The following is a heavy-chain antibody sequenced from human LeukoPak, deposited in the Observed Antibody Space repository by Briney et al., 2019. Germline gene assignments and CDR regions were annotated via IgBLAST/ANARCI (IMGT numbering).Heavy chain of an antibody. CDR2: VYYSGNT. D-gene: IGHD5-18*01. Sequence: SETLSLTCTVSGGSINNYHWSWIRQPPGKGLEWIGFVYYSGNTNYDPSLKSRVTISVDTSKNQFSLKLTSVAAADTAVYYCARSNRYGCEGYFDFWGQGTLVTVSS. CDR3: ARSNRYGCEGYFDF. V-gene: IGHV4-59*01. CDR1: GGSINNYH. J-gene: IGHJ4*02.